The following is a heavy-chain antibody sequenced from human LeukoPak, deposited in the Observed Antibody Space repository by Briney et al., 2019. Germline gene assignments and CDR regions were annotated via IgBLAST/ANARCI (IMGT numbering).Heavy chain of an antibody. CDR2: INPNSGGT. J-gene: IGHJ3*02. Sequence: ASVKVSCKASGYTFTGYYMHWVRQAPGQGLEWMGWINPNSGGTNYAQKFQGWVTMTRDTSISTAYMELSRLRSDDTAVYYCARDRAGTTDSSIDAFDIWGQGTMVTVSS. V-gene: IGHV1-2*04. CDR1: GYTFTGYY. D-gene: IGHD1-1*01. CDR3: ARDRAGTTDSSIDAFDI.